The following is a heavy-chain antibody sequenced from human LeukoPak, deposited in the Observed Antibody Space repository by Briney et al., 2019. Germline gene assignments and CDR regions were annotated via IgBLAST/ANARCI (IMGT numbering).Heavy chain of an antibody. CDR2: ISSSSSYI. V-gene: IGHV3-21*01. D-gene: IGHD3-16*02. CDR3: ARVNRDYVWGSYRHLDY. CDR1: GFTFSSYS. J-gene: IGHJ4*02. Sequence: GGSLRLSCAASGFTFSSYSMNWVRQAPGKGLEWVSSISSSSSYIYYADSVKGRFTISRDNAKNSLYLQMNSLRAEDTAVYYCARVNRDYVWGSYRHLDYWGQGTLVTVSS.